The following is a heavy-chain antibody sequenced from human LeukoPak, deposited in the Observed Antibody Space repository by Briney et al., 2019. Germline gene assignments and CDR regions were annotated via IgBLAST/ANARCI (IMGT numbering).Heavy chain of an antibody. CDR3: ARGTMADY. CDR1: GGSFSGYY. J-gene: IGHJ4*02. V-gene: IGHV4-34*01. Sequence: SETLSLTCAVYGGSFSGYYWSWVRQPPGKGLEWIGEINHSGSTNYNPSLKSRVTISVDTSKNQFSLKLSSVTAADTAVYYCARGTMADYWGQGTLVTVSS. D-gene: IGHD3-10*01. CDR2: INHSGST.